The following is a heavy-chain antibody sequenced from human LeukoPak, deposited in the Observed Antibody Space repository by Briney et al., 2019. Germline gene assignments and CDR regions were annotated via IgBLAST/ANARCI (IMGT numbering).Heavy chain of an antibody. D-gene: IGHD6-19*01. Sequence: ASVKVSCKVSGYTLTELSMHWVRQGPGKGLEWMGGFDPEDGETIYAQKFQGRVTMTEDTSTDTAYMELSSLRAEDTAVYYCARDSGRGWLVMGDFDYWGQGTLVTVSS. V-gene: IGHV1-24*01. CDR3: ARDSGRGWLVMGDFDY. J-gene: IGHJ4*02. CDR2: FDPEDGET. CDR1: GYTLTELS.